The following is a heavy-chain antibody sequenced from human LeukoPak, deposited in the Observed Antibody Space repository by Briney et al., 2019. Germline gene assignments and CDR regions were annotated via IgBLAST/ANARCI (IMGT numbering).Heavy chain of an antibody. Sequence: ASVKVSCKASGGTFSSYTISWVRQAPGQGLEWMGRIIPILGIGNYAQKFQGRVTITADKSTSTAYMELSSLRSEDTAVYYCARDRVGADYGMDVWGQGTTVTVS. CDR1: GGTFSSYT. CDR3: ARDRVGADYGMDV. D-gene: IGHD1-26*01. J-gene: IGHJ6*02. CDR2: IIPILGIG. V-gene: IGHV1-69*04.